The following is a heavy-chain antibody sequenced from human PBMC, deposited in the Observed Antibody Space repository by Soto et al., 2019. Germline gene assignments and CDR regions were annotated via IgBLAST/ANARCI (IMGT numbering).Heavy chain of an antibody. CDR2: IYYSGST. CDR3: ARGGSSSPCFDD. V-gene: IGHV4-31*03. J-gene: IGHJ4*02. Sequence: QLQLQESGQGLVKPSQTLSLTCTVSGGSISSGGYYWSWIRQHPGKGLEWIGYIYYSGSTYYNPSLKSRVTISVDTSKKQFSLKLRSVTAADTAVYYCARGGSSSPCFDDWCQGTLVTVSS. CDR1: GGSISSGGYY. D-gene: IGHD6-13*01.